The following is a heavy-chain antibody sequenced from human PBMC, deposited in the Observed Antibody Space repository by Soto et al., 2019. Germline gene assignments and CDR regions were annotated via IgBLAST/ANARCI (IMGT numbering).Heavy chain of an antibody. CDR3: ANQRDSTTYFDY. J-gene: IGHJ4*02. CDR1: SGSINSNSYY. V-gene: IGHV4-39*01. D-gene: IGHD1-1*01. Sequence: SETLSLTCIVSSGSINSNSYYWGWIRQSPGRGLEWIGSLAHSGITFNNPSLDKPVTISVDTSKSQFSLRLPSVTAADTAVFYCANQRDSTTYFDYWGQGTLVTVSS. CDR2: LAHSGIT.